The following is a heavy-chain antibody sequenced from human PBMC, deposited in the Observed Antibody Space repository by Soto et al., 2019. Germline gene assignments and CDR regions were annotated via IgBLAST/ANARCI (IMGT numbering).Heavy chain of an antibody. D-gene: IGHD6-19*01. CDR2: IYDSGST. CDR1: GVSISSFY. Sequence: WETLSLTCTVSGVSISSFYWSWIRQPPGKGLEYIGCIYDSGSTNFNPSLKSRVTMSVDTSRTQFSLKLSSVTAADTAVYYCARGFSSMSWFDPWGQGTLVTVSS. J-gene: IGHJ5*02. V-gene: IGHV4-59*01. CDR3: ARGFSSMSWFDP.